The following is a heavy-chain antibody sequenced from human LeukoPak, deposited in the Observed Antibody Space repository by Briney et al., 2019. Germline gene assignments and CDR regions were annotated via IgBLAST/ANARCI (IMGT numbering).Heavy chain of an antibody. Sequence: SETLSLTCTVSGGSISSYYWSWIRQPPGKGLEWIGSIYYSGSTYYNPSLKSRVTISVDTSKNQFSLKLSSVTAADTAVYYCARGYCTNAVCSLGPTQAWDQGTLVTVSS. CDR3: ARGYCTNAVCSLGPTQA. V-gene: IGHV4-39*07. J-gene: IGHJ4*02. CDR2: IYYSGST. CDR1: GGSISSYY. D-gene: IGHD2-8*01.